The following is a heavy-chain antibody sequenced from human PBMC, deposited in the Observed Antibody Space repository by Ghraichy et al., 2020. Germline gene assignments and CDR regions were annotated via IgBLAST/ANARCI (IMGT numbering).Heavy chain of an antibody. CDR2: IYPNSGGT. CDR3: AVLWRGGDDAFDI. V-gene: IGHV1-2*02. D-gene: IGHD3-10*01. Sequence: ASVKVSCKASGYSFTGYYMHWVRQAPGQGLEWMGWIYPNSGGTNFAQKFQGRVTMTRDTSISTAYMELSSLRSDDTAVYYCAVLWRGGDDAFDIWGQGTLVTVSS. J-gene: IGHJ3*02. CDR1: GYSFTGYY.